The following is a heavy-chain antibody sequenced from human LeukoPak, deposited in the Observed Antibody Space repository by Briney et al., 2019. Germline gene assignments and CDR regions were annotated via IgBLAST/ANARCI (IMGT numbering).Heavy chain of an antibody. D-gene: IGHD3-9*01. V-gene: IGHV3-33*01. CDR3: ARPQGPYYDILTGSDWFDP. J-gene: IGHJ5*02. CDR1: GFTFSSYG. CDR2: IWYDGSNK. Sequence: GSLRLSCAASGFTFSSYGVHWVRQAPGKGLEWVAVIWYDGSNKYYADSVKGRFTISRDNSKNTLYLQMNSLRAEDTAVYYCARPQGPYYDILTGSDWFDPWGQGTLVTVSS.